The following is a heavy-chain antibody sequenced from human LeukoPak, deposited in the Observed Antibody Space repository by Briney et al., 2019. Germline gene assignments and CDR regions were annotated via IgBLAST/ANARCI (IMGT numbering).Heavy chain of an antibody. CDR2: QYYSGAT. V-gene: IGHV4-59*12. Sequence: PSETLSLTCSVSGGSMSPYYWNWIRQPPGKGLEWIGYQYYSGATDYNPSLKSRVTFSVDTSKNQFSLKLSSVTAADTAVYYCARLKEGWNPQRDLFFDYWGQGTLVTVSS. CDR1: GGSMSPYY. CDR3: ARLKEGWNPQRDLFFDY. D-gene: IGHD1-1*01. J-gene: IGHJ4*02.